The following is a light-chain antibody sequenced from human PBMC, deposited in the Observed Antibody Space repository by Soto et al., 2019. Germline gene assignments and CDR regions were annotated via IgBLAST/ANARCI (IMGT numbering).Light chain of an antibody. J-gene: IGKJ1*01. CDR3: QQANSFPRT. V-gene: IGKV1-12*01. CDR2: VAS. Sequence: DIQMPQSPSSVSASVGDRVTITCRASQGISSWLAWYPQKPGKAPKLLIYVASSLQSGVPSRFSSSGSGTDFTLTISSLQPEDFATYYCQQANSFPRTFGQGTKVEIK. CDR1: QGISSW.